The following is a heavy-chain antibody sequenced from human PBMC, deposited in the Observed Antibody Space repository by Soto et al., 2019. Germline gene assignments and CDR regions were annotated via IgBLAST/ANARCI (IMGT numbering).Heavy chain of an antibody. J-gene: IGHJ3*02. CDR3: ARQIGDDPFDI. V-gene: IGHV4-59*08. Sequence: SETLSLTCTVSGGSISTYYWNWIRKSPGKGLEWIGYIYRTGSTHYNPSLNSRAAISLDTSRSRFSLKLNSVTAADTAVYFCARQIGDDPFDIWGQGTMVTVSS. CDR1: GGSISTYY. CDR2: IYRTGST. D-gene: IGHD3-3*01.